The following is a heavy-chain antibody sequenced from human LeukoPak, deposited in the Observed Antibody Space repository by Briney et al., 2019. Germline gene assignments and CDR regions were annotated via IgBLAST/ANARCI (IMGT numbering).Heavy chain of an antibody. CDR3: AREDTNWFDP. J-gene: IGHJ5*02. D-gene: IGHD5-18*01. Sequence: PSETLSLTCTVSGGSISSYYWSWIRQPPGKGLKWIGYIYYSGSTSYSPSLRSRVTISVDTSKNQFSLKLSSVTAADTAVYYCAREDTNWFDPWGQGTLVTVSS. CDR2: IYYSGST. V-gene: IGHV4-59*12. CDR1: GGSISSYY.